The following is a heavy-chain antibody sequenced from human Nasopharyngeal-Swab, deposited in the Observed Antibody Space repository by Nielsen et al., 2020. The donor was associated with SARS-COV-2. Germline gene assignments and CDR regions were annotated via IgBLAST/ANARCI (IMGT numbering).Heavy chain of an antibody. CDR1: GFIFSGSA. CDR3: TTDYYFDY. J-gene: IGHJ4*02. V-gene: IGHV3-73*01. CDR2: IGDKDHNYAT. Sequence: GESPKISCAASGFIFSGSAMHWVRQASGKGLEWVGRIGDKDHNYATTYGASVKGRFTISRDDSTNTAFLQMDSLKTEDTALYYCTTDYYFDYWGQGTLVTVSS.